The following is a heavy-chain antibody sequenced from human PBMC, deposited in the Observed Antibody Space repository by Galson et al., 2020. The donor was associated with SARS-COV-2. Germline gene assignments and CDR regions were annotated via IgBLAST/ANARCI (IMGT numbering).Heavy chain of an antibody. Sequence: GGSLRLYCAASGFTFGSSAMHWVRQAPGKGLEWMAIISYDGTTKYNSESVKGRFTISRDISKNTLYLQMNSLRPKDTAVYYCARETDDHTSSWFDSWGQGTLVTVSS. J-gene: IGHJ5*01. D-gene: IGHD6-13*01. CDR3: ARETDDHTSSWFDS. CDR2: ISYDGTTK. CDR1: GFTFGSSA. V-gene: IGHV3-30*04.